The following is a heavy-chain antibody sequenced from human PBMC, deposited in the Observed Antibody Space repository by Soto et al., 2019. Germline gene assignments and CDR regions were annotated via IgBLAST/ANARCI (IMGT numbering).Heavy chain of an antibody. CDR1: GGTFSSYT. D-gene: IGHD2-21*01. Sequence: QVQLVQSGAEVKKPGSSVKVSCKASGGTFSSYTISWVRQAPGQGLEWRGRIIPILGIANYAQKYQGRVTITADKSTSTAYMELSSLRSEDTAVYYCARPEGDGYNYSWGQGTLVTVSS. V-gene: IGHV1-69*02. CDR3: ARPEGDGYNYS. CDR2: IIPILGIA. J-gene: IGHJ4*02.